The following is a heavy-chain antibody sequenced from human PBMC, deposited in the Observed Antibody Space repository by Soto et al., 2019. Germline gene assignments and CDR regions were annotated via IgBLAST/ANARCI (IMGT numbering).Heavy chain of an antibody. CDR2: IHSDGSTA. CDR3: ATTYGSNTHFLT. Sequence: DVQLVESGGAVVQPGESLRLSCAASGFSFSSYYMHWVRQVPGKGLVWVSRIHSDGSTATYADSVRGRFAISRDNTKNTLYLEMNSLRAEDTAVYFCATTYGSNTHFLTWGQGTLVTVST. J-gene: IGHJ5*02. D-gene: IGHD4-17*01. V-gene: IGHV3-74*01. CDR1: GFSFSSYY.